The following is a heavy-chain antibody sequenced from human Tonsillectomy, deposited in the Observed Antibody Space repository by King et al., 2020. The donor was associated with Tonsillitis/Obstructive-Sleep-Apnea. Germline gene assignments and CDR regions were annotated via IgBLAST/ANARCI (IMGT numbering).Heavy chain of an antibody. CDR2: IYYSGST. Sequence: QLQESGPGLVKPSETLSLTCTVSGGSISSSSYYWGWIRQPPGKGLEWIGSIYYSGSTYHNPSLKSRVTISVDTSKNQFSPKLSSVTAADTAVYYCARRQWNDFFLDVWGKGTTVTVSS. CDR3: ARRQWNDFFLDV. V-gene: IGHV4-39*01. CDR1: GGSISSSSYY. D-gene: IGHD1-1*01. J-gene: IGHJ6*04.